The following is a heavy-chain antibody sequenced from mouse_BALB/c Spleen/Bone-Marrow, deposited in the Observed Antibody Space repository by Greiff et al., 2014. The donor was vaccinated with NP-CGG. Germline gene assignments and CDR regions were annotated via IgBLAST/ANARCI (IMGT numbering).Heavy chain of an antibody. CDR3: ASLTGTFDY. V-gene: IGHV14-3*02. CDR1: GFNIKDTY. CDR2: IDPASGNI. J-gene: IGHJ2*01. Sequence: EVKLMESGTDLVKPGASVKLSCTASGFNIKDTYMHWVKQRPEQGLDWIGGIDPASGNIQYDPKFQGRAAITADTSSNTAYLQLSSLTSEDTAVYYCASLTGTFDYWGQGTPLTVSS. D-gene: IGHD4-1*01.